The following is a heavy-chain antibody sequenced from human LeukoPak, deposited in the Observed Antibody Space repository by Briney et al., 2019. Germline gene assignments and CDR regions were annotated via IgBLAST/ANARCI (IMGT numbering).Heavy chain of an antibody. CDR1: GGSISSYY. V-gene: IGHV4-59*01. J-gene: IGHJ6*03. Sequence: SETLSLTRTVSGGSISSYYWSWIRQPPGKGLEWIGYIYYSGSTNYNPSLKSRVTISVDTSKNQFSLKLSSVTAADTAVYYCARVVPPGYYYYYMDVWGKGTTVTVSS. CDR3: ARVVPPGYYYYYMDV. D-gene: IGHD2-2*01. CDR2: IYYSGST.